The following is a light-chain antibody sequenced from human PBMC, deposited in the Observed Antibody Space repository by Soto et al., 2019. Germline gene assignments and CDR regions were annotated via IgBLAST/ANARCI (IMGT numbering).Light chain of an antibody. J-gene: IGLJ2*01. CDR1: SSDVGGYNY. CDR3: CSFAGTSRV. CDR2: DVT. Sequence: QSALTQPRSVSGSPGQSVTISCTGTSSDVGGYNYVSWYQQHPGKAPKLMIHDVTKRPSGVPDRFSGSKSGNTASLAISGLQAEDEADYYCCSFAGTSRVFGGGTKLTVL. V-gene: IGLV2-11*01.